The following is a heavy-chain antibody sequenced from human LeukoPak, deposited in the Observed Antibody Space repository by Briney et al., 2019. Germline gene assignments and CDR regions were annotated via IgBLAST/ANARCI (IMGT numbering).Heavy chain of an antibody. J-gene: IGHJ6*02. V-gene: IGHV1-46*01. CDR1: GYTFTSYY. CDR3: ARDRVVVAATSGMDV. Sequence: ASVKVSCKASGYTFTSYYMHWVRQAPGQGLEWMGIINPSGGSTSYAQKFQGRVTMTRDTSTSTVYMELSSLRPEDTAVYYCARDRVVVAATSGMDVWGQGTTVTVSS. CDR2: INPSGGST. D-gene: IGHD2-15*01.